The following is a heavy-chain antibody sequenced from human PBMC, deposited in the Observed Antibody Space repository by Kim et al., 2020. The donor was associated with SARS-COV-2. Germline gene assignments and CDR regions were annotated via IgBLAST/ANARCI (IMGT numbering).Heavy chain of an antibody. Sequence: SETLSLTCAVYGGSFSGYYWSWIRQPPGKGLEWIGEINHSGSTNYNPSLKSRVTISVDTSKNQFSLKLSSVTAADTAVYYCARTRYSSSWYQSYYYYGMDVWGQGTTVTVSS. J-gene: IGHJ6*02. CDR1: GGSFSGYY. CDR2: INHSGST. V-gene: IGHV4-34*01. CDR3: ARTRYSSSWYQSYYYYGMDV. D-gene: IGHD6-13*01.